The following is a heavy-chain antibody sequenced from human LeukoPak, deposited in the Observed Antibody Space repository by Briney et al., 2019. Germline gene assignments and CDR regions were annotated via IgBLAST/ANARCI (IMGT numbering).Heavy chain of an antibody. V-gene: IGHV3-9*01. Sequence: TGGSLRLSCAASGFTFDDYAMHWVRQAPGKGLEWVSGISWNSGSIGYADSVKGRFTISRDNAKNSLYLQMNSLRAEDTALCYCAKDSRSHDAFDIWGQGTMVTVSS. CDR3: AKDSRSHDAFDI. J-gene: IGHJ3*02. CDR1: GFTFDDYA. CDR2: ISWNSGSI.